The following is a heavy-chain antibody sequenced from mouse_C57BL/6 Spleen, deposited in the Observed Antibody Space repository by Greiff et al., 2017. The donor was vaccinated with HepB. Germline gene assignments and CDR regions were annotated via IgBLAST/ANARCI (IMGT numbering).Heavy chain of an antibody. Sequence: QVQLQQPGAELVRPGSSVKLSCKASGYTFTSYWMAWVKQRPGQGLEWIGNIYPSDSETHYNQKFKDKATLTVDKSSSTAYMQLSSLTSEDSAVYYCAREGASPFAYWGQGTLVTVSA. J-gene: IGHJ3*01. V-gene: IGHV1-61*01. CDR1: GYTFTSYW. CDR3: AREGASPFAY. CDR2: IYPSDSET.